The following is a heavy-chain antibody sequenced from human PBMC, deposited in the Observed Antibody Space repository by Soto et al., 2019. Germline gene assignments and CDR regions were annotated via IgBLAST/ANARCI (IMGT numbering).Heavy chain of an antibody. Sequence: QVQLQESGPGLVKPSETLSLTCIVSGGSVSSGASNWTWSRQSPGKGLEWIGYISYSGTTDYNPSLKSRVTISVDTSKNQFSLKLTSATTADTAVYYCASLEWSTSKIGVWDQGTTVTVSS. CDR2: ISYSGTT. V-gene: IGHV4-61*08. CDR1: GGSVSSGASN. J-gene: IGHJ6*02. CDR3: ASLEWSTSKIGV. D-gene: IGHD3-3*01.